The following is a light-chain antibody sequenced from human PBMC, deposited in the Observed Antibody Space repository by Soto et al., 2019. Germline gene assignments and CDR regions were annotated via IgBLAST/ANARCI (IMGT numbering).Light chain of an antibody. CDR1: SSNIGSNY. CDR3: AAWDDSLRGV. Sequence: QCVLTQPPSASGTPGQRVTISCSGSSSNIGSNYVYWYQQLPGTAPKLLIYRNNQRPSGVPDRFSGSKSGTSASLAISGLRSEDEADYYCAAWDDSLRGVFGTGTKLTVL. V-gene: IGLV1-47*01. J-gene: IGLJ1*01. CDR2: RNN.